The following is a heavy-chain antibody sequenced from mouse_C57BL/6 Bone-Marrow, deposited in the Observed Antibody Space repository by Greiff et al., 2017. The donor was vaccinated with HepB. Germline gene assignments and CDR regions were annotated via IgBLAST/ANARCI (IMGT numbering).Heavy chain of an antibody. CDR3: ARGSYYYGSSYVGVYFDY. D-gene: IGHD1-1*01. CDR1: GYSITSGYY. CDR2: ISYDGSN. J-gene: IGHJ2*01. V-gene: IGHV3-6*01. Sequence: EVQLQQSGPGLVKPSQSLSLTCSVTGYSITSGYYWNWIRQFPGNKLEWMGYISYDGSNNYNPSLKNRISITRDTSKNQFFLKLNSVTTEDTATYYCARGSYYYGSSYVGVYFDYWGQGTTLTVSS.